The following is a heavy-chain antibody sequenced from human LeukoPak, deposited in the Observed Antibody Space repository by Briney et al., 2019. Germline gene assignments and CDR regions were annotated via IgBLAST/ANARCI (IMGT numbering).Heavy chain of an antibody. V-gene: IGHV3-33*01. CDR1: GFSLTTYG. Sequence: GRSLRLSCAASGFSLTTYGTHWLRQAPGKGLEWVAVIWYDGSRRFYGDSVKGRFTVSRDTSENTMYLQMNTLRVDDTAVYYCARDGGSGIDYWGQGTLVTVSS. CDR3: ARDGGSGIDY. D-gene: IGHD3-10*01. CDR2: IWYDGSRR. J-gene: IGHJ4*02.